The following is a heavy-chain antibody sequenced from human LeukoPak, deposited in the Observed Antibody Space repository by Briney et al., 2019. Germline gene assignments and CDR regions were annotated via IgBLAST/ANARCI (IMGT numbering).Heavy chain of an antibody. Sequence: GGSLRLSCAASGFIFSSFSMNWVRQAPGKGLEWVSSFRSSSSYMYYADSVKGRFTISRDNPTKSLYLQMSSLRAEDTAVYYCARVKVSVDAAIDTWGQGTLVTVSS. J-gene: IGHJ5*02. CDR1: GFIFSSFS. D-gene: IGHD2-15*01. CDR2: FRSSSSYM. CDR3: ARVKVSVDAAIDT. V-gene: IGHV3-21*01.